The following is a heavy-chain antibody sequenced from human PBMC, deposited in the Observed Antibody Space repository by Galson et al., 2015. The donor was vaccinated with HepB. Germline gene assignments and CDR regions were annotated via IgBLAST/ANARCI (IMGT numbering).Heavy chain of an antibody. J-gene: IGHJ4*02. Sequence: QSGAEVKKPGESLTISCQGSGYSFTTYWITWVRQMPGKGLEWMGNINPSDSYTTQNPSFQGHVTISVDRSISTAYLQWSSLKASDSAIYYCARRGLDSRGYYYDDYWGQGTLVTVSS. D-gene: IGHD3-22*01. CDR3: ARRGLDSRGYYYDDY. V-gene: IGHV5-10-1*01. CDR1: GYSFTTYW. CDR2: INPSDSYT.